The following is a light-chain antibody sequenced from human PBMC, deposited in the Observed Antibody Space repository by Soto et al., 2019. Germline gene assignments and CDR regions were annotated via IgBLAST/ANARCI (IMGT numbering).Light chain of an antibody. CDR3: QQYNSISLLT. J-gene: IGKJ4*01. CDR2: GAS. Sequence: EIVLTQSPGTLSLSPGERATLSCRASQSVTSSYLAWWQQKPGQAPRLLIYGASSRATGIPDRFSGSGSGTDFSLTISRLEPEDFATYYGQQYNSISLLTFGEGPWWIS. CDR1: QSVTSSY. V-gene: IGKV3-20*01.